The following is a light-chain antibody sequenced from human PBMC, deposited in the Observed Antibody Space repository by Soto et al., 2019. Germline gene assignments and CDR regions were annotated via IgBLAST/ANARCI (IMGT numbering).Light chain of an antibody. J-gene: IGKJ2*01. Sequence: EIVLTQSPGTLSLSPGESATLSCRASQSLNSNFLAWYQQKPGQAPRLLVYAASSRATSIPDRFSGSASGTVFTLTISRLEPEDFAVYYCQQYDTSPPRYTFGQGTKLEIK. CDR3: QQYDTSPPRYT. V-gene: IGKV3-20*01. CDR2: AAS. CDR1: QSLNSNF.